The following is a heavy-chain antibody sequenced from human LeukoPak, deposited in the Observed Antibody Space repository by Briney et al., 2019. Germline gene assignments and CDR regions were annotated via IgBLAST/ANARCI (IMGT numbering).Heavy chain of an antibody. D-gene: IGHD1-26*01. Sequence: GGSLRLSCAASGFTFSDYSMNWVRQAPGKGLEWVSSISSSTSYIFYADSMKGRFTISRDNAKNSLYLQMNSLRAEDTAVYYCARMGATGAFDIWGQGTMVTVSS. CDR3: ARMGATGAFDI. CDR1: GFTFSDYS. CDR2: ISSSTSYI. J-gene: IGHJ3*02. V-gene: IGHV3-21*01.